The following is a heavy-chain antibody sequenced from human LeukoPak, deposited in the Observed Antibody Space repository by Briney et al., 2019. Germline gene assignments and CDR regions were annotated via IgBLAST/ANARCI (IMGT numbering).Heavy chain of an antibody. Sequence: SETLSLTCTVSGGSINSGNYYWSWIRQPAGKGLEWIGRIYNSHWSTNYNPSLKSRVTISVDTSKNQFSLKLSSVTAADTAVYYCARVTMVRGVTDKEGIDYWGQGTLVTVSS. CDR2: IYNSHWST. CDR3: ARVTMVRGVTDKEGIDY. CDR1: GGSINSGNYY. J-gene: IGHJ4*02. D-gene: IGHD3-10*01. V-gene: IGHV4-61*02.